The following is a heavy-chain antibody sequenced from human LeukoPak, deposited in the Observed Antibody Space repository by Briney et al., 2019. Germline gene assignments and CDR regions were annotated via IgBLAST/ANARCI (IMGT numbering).Heavy chain of an antibody. CDR3: AKAEIGFQPADY. CDR1: GDSVSRSNW. J-gene: IGHJ4*02. D-gene: IGHD2-2*01. Sequence: SGTLSLTCAVSGDSVSRSNWWSWVRQPPGKGLEWIGEISHRGSTNYNPSLKSRVIISLDKSKNQFSLRLSSVTAADTAVYYCAKAEIGFQPADYWGQGTLVTVSS. CDR2: ISHRGST. V-gene: IGHV4-4*02.